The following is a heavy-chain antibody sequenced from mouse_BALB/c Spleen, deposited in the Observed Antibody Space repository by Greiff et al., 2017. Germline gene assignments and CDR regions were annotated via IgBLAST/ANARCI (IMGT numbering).Heavy chain of an antibody. CDR2: ISSGGST. CDR1: GFTFSSYA. J-gene: IGHJ2*01. D-gene: IGHD2-4*01. Sequence: EVKVVESGGGLVKPGGSLKLSCAASGFTFSSYAMSWVRQTPEKRLEWVASISSGGSTYYPDSVKGRFTISRDNARNILYLQMSSLRSEDTAMYYCARGHDYLYYFDYWGQGTTLTVSS. CDR3: ARGHDYLYYFDY. V-gene: IGHV5-6-5*01.